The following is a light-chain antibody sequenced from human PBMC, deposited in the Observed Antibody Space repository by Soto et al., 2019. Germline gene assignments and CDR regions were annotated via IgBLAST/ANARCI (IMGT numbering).Light chain of an antibody. CDR2: EVS. CDR3: SSYADSNNWV. J-gene: IGLJ3*02. CDR1: SSDVGDYNY. Sequence: QSALTQPPSASGSPGQSVTISCTGTSSDVGDYNYVSWYQQHPGKAPKLMIYEVSKRPSGVPDRFSGSKSGNTASLTVSGLQAEDEADYYSSSYADSNNWVFGGGTKLTVL. V-gene: IGLV2-8*01.